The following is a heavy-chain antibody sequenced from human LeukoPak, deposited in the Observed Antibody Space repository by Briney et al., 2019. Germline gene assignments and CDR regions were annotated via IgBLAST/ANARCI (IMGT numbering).Heavy chain of an antibody. V-gene: IGHV4-38-2*02. D-gene: IGHD3-22*01. CDR2: IYHSGST. Sequence: SETLSLTCTVSGYSISSGYYWGWIRQPPGKGLEGIGSIYHSGSTNYNPSLKSRVTISVDTSKNQFSLKLSSVTAADTAVYYCARAGITMIVAIYYFDYWGQGTLVTVSS. CDR1: GYSISSGYY. J-gene: IGHJ4*02. CDR3: ARAGITMIVAIYYFDY.